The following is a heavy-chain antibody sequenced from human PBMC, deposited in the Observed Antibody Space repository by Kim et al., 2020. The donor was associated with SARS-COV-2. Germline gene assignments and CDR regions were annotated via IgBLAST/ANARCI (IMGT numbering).Heavy chain of an antibody. CDR2: IKSMADGGTT. D-gene: IGHD5-18*01. J-gene: IGHJ5*02. V-gene: IGHV3-15*01. CDR1: GFTFKRAW. CDR3: STNPGYSQVP. Sequence: GGSLRLSCAASGFTFKRAWMSWVRQAPGKGLEWVGRIKSMADGGTTDYAAPVRGRFTISRDDSNNTLYLQMNSLKSEDTAVYYCSTNPGYSQVPWVQGTLVTVSS.